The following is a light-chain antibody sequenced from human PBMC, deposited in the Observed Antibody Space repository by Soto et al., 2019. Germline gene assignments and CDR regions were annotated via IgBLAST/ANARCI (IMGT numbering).Light chain of an antibody. V-gene: IGKV1-27*01. CDR3: QKYNTAPLT. Sequence: DGQMTQSPSSLSAFVGDRVTITCRASQGIAPYLAWFQQKPGKVPKLLIYATSTLQSGVPSRFSGSGSGTDFTLTISSLQPEDVATYYCQKYNTAPLTFGGGTKVDIK. CDR2: ATS. J-gene: IGKJ4*01. CDR1: QGIAPY.